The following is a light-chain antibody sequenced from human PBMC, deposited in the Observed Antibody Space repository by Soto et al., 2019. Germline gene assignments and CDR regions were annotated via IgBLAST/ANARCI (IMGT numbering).Light chain of an antibody. CDR3: AAWNDGLSGFV. Sequence: QCVLTQPPSTSRTPGQRVTISCSGSSSDIGSNAVYWYQQLPGTAPKLLIYRNNQRPSGVPDRFSGTKSGTSASLAISGLRSEDEADYYCAAWNDGLSGFVFGTGTKVTVL. J-gene: IGLJ1*01. CDR2: RNN. CDR1: SSDIGSNA. V-gene: IGLV1-47*01.